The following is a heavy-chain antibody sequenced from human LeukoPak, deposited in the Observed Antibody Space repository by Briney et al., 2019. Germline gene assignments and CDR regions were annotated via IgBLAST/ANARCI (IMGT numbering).Heavy chain of an antibody. V-gene: IGHV4-59*01. CDR2: IYYSGST. CDR1: GGSISSYY. Sequence: SETLSLTCTVSGGSISSYYWSWIRQPPGKGLEWIGYIYYSGSTNYNPSLKSRVTISVDTSKNQFSLKLSSVTAADTAVYYCARDLVAAAGGFDYWGQGTLVTVSS. CDR3: ARDLVAAAGGFDY. J-gene: IGHJ4*02. D-gene: IGHD6-13*01.